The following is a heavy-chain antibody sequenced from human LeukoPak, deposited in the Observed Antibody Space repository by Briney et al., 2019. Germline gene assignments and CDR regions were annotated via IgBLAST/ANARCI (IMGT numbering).Heavy chain of an antibody. V-gene: IGHV3-48*03. CDR1: GFTFSSYE. J-gene: IGHJ4*02. CDR2: ISVSGTTI. D-gene: IGHD4-17*01. CDR3: ASAYGDYGPLAY. Sequence: GGSLRLSCAASGFTFSSYEMNWVRQAPGKGLEWVSYISVSGTTIYYADSVKGRFTISRDNAQNSLYLQMNSLRAEDTAVYYCASAYGDYGPLAYWGQGTLVTVSS.